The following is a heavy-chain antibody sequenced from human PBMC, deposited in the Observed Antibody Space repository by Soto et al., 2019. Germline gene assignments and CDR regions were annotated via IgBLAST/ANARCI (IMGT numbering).Heavy chain of an antibody. Sequence: PGGSLRLSCAASGFTFSSYGMHWVRQAPGKGLEWVAVISYDGSNKYYADSVKGRFTISRDNSKNTLYLQMNSLRAEDTAVYYCVRDIMAGATFFDQWGQGALVNVSS. CDR2: ISYDGSNK. CDR1: GFTFSSYG. V-gene: IGHV3-30*03. CDR3: VRDIMAGATFFDQ. D-gene: IGHD1-26*01. J-gene: IGHJ4*02.